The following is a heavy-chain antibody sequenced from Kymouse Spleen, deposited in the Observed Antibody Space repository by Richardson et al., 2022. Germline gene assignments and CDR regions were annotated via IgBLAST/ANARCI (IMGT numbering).Heavy chain of an antibody. V-gene: IGHV3-30*18. Sequence: QVQLVESGGGVVQPGRSLRLSCAASGFTFSSYGMHWVRQAPGKGLEWVAVISYDGSNKYYADSVKGRFTISRDNSKNTLYLQMNSLRAEDTAVYYCAKDGLERYYYGMDVWGQGTTVTVSS. CDR2: ISYDGSNK. CDR1: GFTFSSYG. D-gene: IGHD1-1*01,IGHD1-20*01,IGHD1-7*01. J-gene: IGHJ6*02. CDR3: AKDGLERYYYGMDV.